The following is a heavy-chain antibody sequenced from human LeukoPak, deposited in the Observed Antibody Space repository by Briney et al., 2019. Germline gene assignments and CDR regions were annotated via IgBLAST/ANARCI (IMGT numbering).Heavy chain of an antibody. V-gene: IGHV1-18*01. J-gene: IGHJ3*02. CDR2: ISTYNGNT. CDR1: GYTFTNYG. CDR3: ARESGKFTFEI. Sequence: GASVKVSCKASGYTFTNYGISWVRQAPGQGLEWMGWISTYNGNTNYAQKLQGRVIMTTDTSTSTAYMELRSLRSDDTAVYYCARESGKFTFEIWGQGTMVTVSS. D-gene: IGHD1-14*01.